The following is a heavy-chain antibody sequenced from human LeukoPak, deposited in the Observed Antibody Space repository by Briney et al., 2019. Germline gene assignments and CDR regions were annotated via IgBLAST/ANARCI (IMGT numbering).Heavy chain of an antibody. D-gene: IGHD5-18*01. J-gene: IGHJ3*02. CDR2: ISGSSSYI. CDR1: GFTFSSYS. Sequence: PGGSLRLSCAASGFTFSSYSMNWVRQAPGKGLEWVSSISGSSSYIYYADSVKGRFTISRDNAKNSLYLQMNSLRAEDTAVYYCARDIGIQIWLGAFDIWGQGTMVTVSS. CDR3: ARDIGIQIWLGAFDI. V-gene: IGHV3-21*01.